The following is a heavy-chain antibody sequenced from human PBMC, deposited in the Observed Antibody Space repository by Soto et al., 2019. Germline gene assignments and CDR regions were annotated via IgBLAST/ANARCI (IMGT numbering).Heavy chain of an antibody. J-gene: IGHJ5*02. CDR2: INHSGST. D-gene: IGHD3-10*01. CDR1: GGSFSGYY. V-gene: IGHV4-34*01. Sequence: SETLSLTCAVYGGSFSGYYWSWIRQPPGKGLEWIGEINHSGSTNYNPSLKSRVTISVDTSKNQFSLKLSSVTAADTAVYYCARGFALLWFGELFSFDPWGQGTLVTVSS. CDR3: ARGFALLWFGELFSFDP.